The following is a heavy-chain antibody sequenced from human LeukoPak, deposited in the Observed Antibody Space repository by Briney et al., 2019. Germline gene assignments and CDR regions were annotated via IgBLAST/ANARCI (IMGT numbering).Heavy chain of an antibody. D-gene: IGHD3-3*01. Sequence: SETLSLTCAVYGGSFSGYYWSWIRQHPGKGLEWIGYIYYSGSTYYNPSLKSRVTISVDTSKNQFSLKLSSVTAADTAVYYCASGNYDFWSGYYRRGAFDYWGQGTLVTVSS. CDR1: GGSFSGYY. CDR3: ASGNYDFWSGYYRRGAFDY. CDR2: IYYSGST. V-gene: IGHV4-30-4*08. J-gene: IGHJ4*02.